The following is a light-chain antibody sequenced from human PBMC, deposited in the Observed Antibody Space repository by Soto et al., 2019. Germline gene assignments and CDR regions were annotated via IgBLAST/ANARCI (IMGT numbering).Light chain of an antibody. CDR1: NSDVGIYTY. CDR2: DVS. V-gene: IGLV2-14*03. J-gene: IGLJ2*01. CDR3: SLYRGANKEV. Sequence: QSALTQPASVSGSPGQSMTISCTETNSDVGIYTYVSWYQHHPGKAPKLMIYDVSNRPSGVSDRFSGSKSGNTASLTISGLQTEDEADYYCSLYRGANKEVFGGGTKLTVL.